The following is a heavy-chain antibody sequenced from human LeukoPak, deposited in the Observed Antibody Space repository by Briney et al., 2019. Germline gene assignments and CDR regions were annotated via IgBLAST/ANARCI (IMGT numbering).Heavy chain of an antibody. Sequence: GASVKVSCKASGYTFTSYDINWVRQATGQGLEWMGWMNPNSGNTGYAQKFQGRVTMTRNTSISTAYMELSSLRSEDTAVYYCARGVVVVAATPTIDYYYGMDVWGQGTTVTVSS. V-gene: IGHV1-8*01. CDR2: MNPNSGNT. J-gene: IGHJ6*02. CDR1: GYTFTSYD. D-gene: IGHD2-15*01. CDR3: ARGVVVVAATPTIDYYYGMDV.